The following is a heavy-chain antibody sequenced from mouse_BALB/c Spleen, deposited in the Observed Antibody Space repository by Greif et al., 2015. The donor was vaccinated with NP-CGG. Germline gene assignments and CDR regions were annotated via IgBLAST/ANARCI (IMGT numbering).Heavy chain of an antibody. CDR2: INPSTGYT. J-gene: IGHJ1*01. V-gene: IGHV1-7*01. Sequence: QVQLQQPGAELAKPGASVKMSCKASGYTFTSYWMHGVKQRPGQGLEWIGYINPSTGYTEYNQKFKDKATLTADKSSSTAYMQLSSLTSEDSAVYYCARDYDYWYFDVWGAGTTVTVSS. CDR3: ARDYDYWYFDV. D-gene: IGHD2-4*01. CDR1: GYTFTSYW.